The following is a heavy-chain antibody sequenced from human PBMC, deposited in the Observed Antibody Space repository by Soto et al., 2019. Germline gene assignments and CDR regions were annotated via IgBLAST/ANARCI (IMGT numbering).Heavy chain of an antibody. V-gene: IGHV4-30-4*01. J-gene: IGHJ6*02. D-gene: IGHD3-9*01. CDR2: MYHSGSS. Sequence: SETLSLTCTVSGGSIDGPDYYWTWIRQPPGKGLEWIGYMYHSGSSGYSPSLKRRVTISLDTSKNRFSLKVTSVTAADTALYYCATGAPRKLTSPIYGVDVGGQGTTVTVSS. CDR3: ATGAPRKLTSPIYGVDV. CDR1: GGSIDGPDYY.